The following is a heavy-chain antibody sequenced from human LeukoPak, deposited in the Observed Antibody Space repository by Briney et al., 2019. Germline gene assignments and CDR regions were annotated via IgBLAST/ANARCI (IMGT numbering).Heavy chain of an antibody. Sequence: ASVKVSCTASGYTFTSHDINWVRQATGQGLEWMGWMSPNSGDTGYAQKFQGRVTMTSDSSISTAYMELSGLRSEDTAVYYCARDQEGFDYWGQGTLVTVSS. CDR2: MSPNSGDT. CDR3: ARDQEGFDY. V-gene: IGHV1-8*01. CDR1: GYTFTSHD. J-gene: IGHJ4*02.